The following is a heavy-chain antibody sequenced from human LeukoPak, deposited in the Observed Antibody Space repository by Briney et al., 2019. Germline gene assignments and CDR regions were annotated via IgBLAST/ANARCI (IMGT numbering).Heavy chain of an antibody. CDR2: IYPGDSGT. D-gene: IGHD6-19*01. V-gene: IGHV5-51*01. J-gene: IGHJ5*02. CDR1: GYNFTNYW. Sequence: GESLKISCKGSGYNFTNYWIGWVRQMPGKGLEWMGIIYPGDSGTRYSPSFQGQVTISADKSISTAYLQWSSLKASDTAMYYCARLFVGGSGSGAFGFDPWGQGTLVTVSS. CDR3: ARLFVGGSGSGAFGFDP.